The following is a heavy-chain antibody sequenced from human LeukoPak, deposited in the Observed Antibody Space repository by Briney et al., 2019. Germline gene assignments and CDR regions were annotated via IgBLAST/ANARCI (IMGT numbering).Heavy chain of an antibody. CDR2: IFHSGKT. J-gene: IGHJ5*02. Sequence: SETLSLTCTVSGYSISSGYYWGWLRQPPGKGLEWIGSIFHSGKTYYNPSLKSRVTISVATSKNQFSLKLNSVTAADTAVYYCARSPTRYCSGGSCYPGQGHWFDPWGQGTLVTVSS. D-gene: IGHD2-15*01. CDR1: GYSISSGYY. V-gene: IGHV4-38-2*02. CDR3: ARSPTRYCSGGSCYPGQGHWFDP.